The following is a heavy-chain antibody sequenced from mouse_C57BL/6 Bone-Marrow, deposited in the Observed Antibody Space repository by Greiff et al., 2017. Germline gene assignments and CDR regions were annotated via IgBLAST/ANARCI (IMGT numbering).Heavy chain of an antibody. CDR3: SLLLCWFDV. Sequence: QVQLKQPGAELVRPGSSVKLSCKASGYTFTSYWMHWVKQRPGQGLEWIGNIYPSDSETHYNQKFKDKATITVDKSSSTAYMQLSSLTSEDSAVXYCSLLLCWFDVWGTGTTVTVSS. V-gene: IGHV1-61*01. J-gene: IGHJ1*03. CDR1: GYTFTSYW. D-gene: IGHD1-1*02. CDR2: IYPSDSET.